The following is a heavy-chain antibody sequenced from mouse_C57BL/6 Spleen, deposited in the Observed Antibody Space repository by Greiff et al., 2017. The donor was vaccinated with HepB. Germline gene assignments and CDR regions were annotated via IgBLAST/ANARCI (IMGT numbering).Heavy chain of an antibody. Sequence: VKLVESGPGLVQPSQSLSITCTVSGFSLTSYGVHWVRQSPGKGLEWLGVIWSGGSTDYNAAFISRLSISKDNSKSQVFFKMNSLQADDTAIYYCARSYYDYDEAWFAYWGQGTLVTVSA. CDR2: IWSGGST. CDR3: ARSYYDYDEAWFAY. J-gene: IGHJ3*01. CDR1: GFSLTSYG. V-gene: IGHV2-2*01. D-gene: IGHD2-4*01.